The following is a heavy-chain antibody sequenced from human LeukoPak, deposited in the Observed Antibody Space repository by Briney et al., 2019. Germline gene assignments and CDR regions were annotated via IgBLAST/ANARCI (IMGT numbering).Heavy chain of an antibody. CDR3: ARGFPGYCFDY. Sequence: PGGPLELSCAPPGLPARATYMTWAGKVPGKGLEWVSVIYSGGSTYYADSVKGRFTISRDNSKNTLYLQMNSLRADDTAVYYCARGFPGYCFDYWGQGTLVTVSS. D-gene: IGHD6-13*01. CDR2: IYSGGST. V-gene: IGHV3-53*01. CDR1: GLPARATY. J-gene: IGHJ4*02.